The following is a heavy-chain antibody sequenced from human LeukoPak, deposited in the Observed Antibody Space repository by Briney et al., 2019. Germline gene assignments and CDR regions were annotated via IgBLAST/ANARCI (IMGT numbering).Heavy chain of an antibody. Sequence: SETLSLTCTVSGGSIKTNTYYWSWIRQPPGKGLEWIGYIYYSGSTNYNPSLKSRVTISVDTSKNQFSLKLSSVTAADTAVYYCARVGYYDSSGYYSGLFDYWGQGTLVTVSS. CDR2: IYYSGST. V-gene: IGHV4-61*01. CDR1: GGSIKTNTYY. D-gene: IGHD3-22*01. CDR3: ARVGYYDSSGYYSGLFDY. J-gene: IGHJ4*02.